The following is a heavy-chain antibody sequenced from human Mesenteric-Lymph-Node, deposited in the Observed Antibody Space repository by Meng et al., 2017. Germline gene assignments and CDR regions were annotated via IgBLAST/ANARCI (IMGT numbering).Heavy chain of an antibody. CDR2: IIPIFGTA. CDR3: ARGIRSLQFDP. Sequence: SVKVSCKASGGTFSSYAISWVRQAPGQGLEWMGGIIPIFGTANYAQKFQGRVTITRNTSISTAYMELSSLRSEDTAVYYCARGIRSLQFDPWGQGTLVTVSS. J-gene: IGHJ5*02. V-gene: IGHV1-69*05. CDR1: GGTFSSYA.